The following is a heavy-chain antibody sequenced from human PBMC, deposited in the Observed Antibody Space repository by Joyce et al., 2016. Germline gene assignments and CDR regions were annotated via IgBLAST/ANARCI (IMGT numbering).Heavy chain of an antibody. Sequence: QVQLVQSGAEVKKPGASVKVSCTASGYTFSNYEINWVRQATGQGLEWMGWMNPNSGNTGYAQKFQGRVTMTRNTSISTAFMELSSLRSDDTAVYYCARGTLYYGSSGYYEYYFDSWGQGSLVTVSS. CDR2: MNPNSGNT. J-gene: IGHJ4*02. CDR3: ARGTLYYGSSGYYEYYFDS. CDR1: GYTFSNYE. D-gene: IGHD3-22*01. V-gene: IGHV1-8*01.